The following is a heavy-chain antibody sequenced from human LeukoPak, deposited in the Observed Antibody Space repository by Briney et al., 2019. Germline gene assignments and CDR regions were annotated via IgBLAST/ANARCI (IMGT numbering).Heavy chain of an antibody. V-gene: IGHV3-23*01. CDR3: AKARVVGANTVNYDC. CDR1: GFTFSTYA. Sequence: GWSVTLSCAACGFTFSTYAMSWVRQAAGKGVAWVSGISDSGGSTFYADSVKRRFTISRDNSKNTLYLQMNSLRAEDTAVYYCAKARVVGANTVNYDCWGQGTLVTVSS. J-gene: IGHJ4*02. CDR2: ISDSGGST. D-gene: IGHD1-26*01.